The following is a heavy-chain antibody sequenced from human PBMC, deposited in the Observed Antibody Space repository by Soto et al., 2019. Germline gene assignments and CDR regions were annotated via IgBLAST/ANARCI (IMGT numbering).Heavy chain of an antibody. CDR3: AKDEGELTYYFDY. J-gene: IGHJ4*02. Sequence: QVQLVESRGGVVQPGRSLRLSCDACGCTFSSYGMHWFRQSPGKGLEWVAVISYDGSNKYYADSVKGRFTISRDNSKNTLYLQMNSLRAEDTAVEYCAKDEGELTYYFDYWGQGTLVTVSS. D-gene: IGHD1-26*01. CDR1: GCTFSSYG. V-gene: IGHV3-30*18. CDR2: ISYDGSNK.